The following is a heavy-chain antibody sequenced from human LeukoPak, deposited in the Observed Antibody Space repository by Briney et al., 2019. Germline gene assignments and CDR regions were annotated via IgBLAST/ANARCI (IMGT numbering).Heavy chain of an antibody. V-gene: IGHV1-2*02. Sequence: ASVKVSRKASGYTFTGHYMHWVRQAPGQGLEWMGWINPDSGGTDYAQKFQGRVTMTRDTSITTAYMELSRLTSDDTAVYFCARDPRIKATGDDNWFDPWGQGTLVSVSS. CDR2: INPDSGGT. CDR1: GYTFTGHY. D-gene: IGHD1-1*01. CDR3: ARDPRIKATGDDNWFDP. J-gene: IGHJ5*02.